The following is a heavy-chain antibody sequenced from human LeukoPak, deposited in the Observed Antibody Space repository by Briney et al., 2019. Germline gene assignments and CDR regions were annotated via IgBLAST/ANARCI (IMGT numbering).Heavy chain of an antibody. Sequence: KSSETLSLTCTVSGASISNYYWSWIRQPPGKGLEWIGYIYYSGSINYNPSLNSRVTISVDKSKSQLPLKLSSVTAADTAVYYCARDRGYLDGFDIWGQGTMVTVSS. J-gene: IGHJ3*02. CDR1: GASISNYY. CDR3: ARDRGYLDGFDI. D-gene: IGHD3-10*01. V-gene: IGHV4-59*01. CDR2: IYYSGSI.